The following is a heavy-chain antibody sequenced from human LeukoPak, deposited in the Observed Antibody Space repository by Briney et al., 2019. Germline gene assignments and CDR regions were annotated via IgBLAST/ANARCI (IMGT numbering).Heavy chain of an antibody. CDR3: ARVAYDYVWGSYPLYFDY. V-gene: IGHV3-48*03. Sequence: GGSLRLSCAASGFTFSSCEMNWVRQAPGKGLEWVSYISSSGSTIYYADSVKGRFTISRDNAKISLYLQMNSLRAEDTAVYYCARVAYDYVWGSYPLYFDYWGQGTLVTVSS. CDR1: GFTFSSCE. D-gene: IGHD3-16*02. CDR2: ISSSGSTI. J-gene: IGHJ4*02.